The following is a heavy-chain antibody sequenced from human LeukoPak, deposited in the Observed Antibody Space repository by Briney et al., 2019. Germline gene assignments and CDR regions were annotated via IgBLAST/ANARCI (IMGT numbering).Heavy chain of an antibody. CDR1: GGSISSSY. J-gene: IGHJ4*02. D-gene: IGHD6-19*01. V-gene: IGHV4-59*08. CDR3: ARHSSGWDLAPYYFDY. CDR2: IHYSGST. Sequence: SETLSLTCTVSGGSISSSYWSWIRQPPGKGLEGIGYIHYSGSTNYNPSLKSRVTISVDTSKNQFSLKLSSVTAADTAVYYCARHSSGWDLAPYYFDYWGQGTLVTVSS.